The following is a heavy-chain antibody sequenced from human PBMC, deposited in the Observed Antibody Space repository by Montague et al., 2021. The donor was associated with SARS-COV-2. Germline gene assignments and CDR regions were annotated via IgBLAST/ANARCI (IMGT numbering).Heavy chain of an antibody. V-gene: IGHV4-39*01. CDR3: ARQERIVVVVAAARGWFDP. CDR2: INYSGNT. Sequence: SETLSLTCTVSGGSISSSSYYWGWLRQPQGKGLVWIGSINYSGNTYYNPPLKSPVTISVDTSKTQFSLKLSSVTAADPSGYDCARQERIVVVVAAARGWFDPWGQGTLVTVSS. J-gene: IGHJ5*02. CDR1: GGSISSSSYY. D-gene: IGHD2-15*01.